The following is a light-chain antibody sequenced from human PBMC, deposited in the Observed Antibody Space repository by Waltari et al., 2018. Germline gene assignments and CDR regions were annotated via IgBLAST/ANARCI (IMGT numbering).Light chain of an antibody. Sequence: QSALTQPPSASGSPGQSVTISCTGTSSDVGGYDYVSWYQQHPGKAPKLMIYEVSQRPSGVPARFSGSKSGNRASLTVSGLKAEDEADYYCSSYAGGNNAKVVFGGGTKLTVL. J-gene: IGLJ2*01. CDR1: SSDVGGYDY. CDR3: SSYAGGNNAKVV. V-gene: IGLV2-8*01. CDR2: EVS.